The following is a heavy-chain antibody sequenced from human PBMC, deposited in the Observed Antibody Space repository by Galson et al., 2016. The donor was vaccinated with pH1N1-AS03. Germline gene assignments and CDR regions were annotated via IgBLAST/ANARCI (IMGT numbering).Heavy chain of an antibody. CDR1: GSIFTSYW. Sequence: QSGADVKKPGESLKISCKTSGSIFTSYWVAWVRHMPGKGLEWMGIIYPCDSDTRYSPSFQGQVTISADRSINTAYLQWSTLMASDTAIYYCARQVRDGYNDYFDYWGQGILVTVSS. CDR3: ARQVRDGYNDYFDY. D-gene: IGHD5-24*01. V-gene: IGHV5-51*01. CDR2: IYPCDSDT. J-gene: IGHJ4*02.